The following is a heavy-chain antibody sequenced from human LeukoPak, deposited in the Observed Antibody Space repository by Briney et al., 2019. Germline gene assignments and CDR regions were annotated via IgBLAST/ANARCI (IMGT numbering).Heavy chain of an antibody. V-gene: IGHV3-23*01. D-gene: IGHD5-12*01. CDR2: ISGSGGST. Sequence: GGTLRLSCAASGFTFSSYGMSWVRQAPGKGLEWVSAISGSGGSTYYADSVKGRFTISRDNSKNTLYLQMNSLRAEDTAVYYCAKGGLRPWAFDIWGQGTMVTVSS. J-gene: IGHJ3*02. CDR1: GFTFSSYG. CDR3: AKGGLRPWAFDI.